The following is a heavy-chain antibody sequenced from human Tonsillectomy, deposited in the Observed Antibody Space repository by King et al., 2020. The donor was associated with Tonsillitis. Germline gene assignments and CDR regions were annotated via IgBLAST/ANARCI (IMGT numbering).Heavy chain of an antibody. D-gene: IGHD3-10*01. CDR2: VSFDGTTT. V-gene: IGHV3-30*04. CDR3: ARHRPRSQGVLDY. Sequence: VQLVESGGGVVQPGRSLKLSCAASGFSLNDYALYWVRQAPAKGLEWVAVVSFDGTTTFYADSVKGRFTISRDISKNTLFLQMDGLKTEDTAIYYCARHRPRSQGVLDYWGQGARVTVSS. CDR1: GFSLNDYA. J-gene: IGHJ4*02.